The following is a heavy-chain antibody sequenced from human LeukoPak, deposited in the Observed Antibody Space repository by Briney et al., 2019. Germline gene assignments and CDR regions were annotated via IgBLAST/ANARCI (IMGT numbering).Heavy chain of an antibody. Sequence: GGSLRLSCAASDFTFNKDWMNWVRQAPGKGLEWVGRIKSTVDGGTTDYAAPVKGRFTVSRDDSKKALYLQMNSLKIEDTALYYCTTGGNVMVADTRAFDIWGQGTMVTVSS. CDR3: TTGGNVMVADTRAFDI. CDR2: IKSTVDGGTT. J-gene: IGHJ3*02. D-gene: IGHD2-15*01. CDR1: DFTFNKDW. V-gene: IGHV3-15*07.